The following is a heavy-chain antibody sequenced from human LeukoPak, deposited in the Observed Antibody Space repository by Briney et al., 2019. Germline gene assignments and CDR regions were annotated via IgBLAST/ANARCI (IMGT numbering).Heavy chain of an antibody. J-gene: IGHJ5*02. CDR3: ARDGFPYSSSWLNWFDP. Sequence: SQTLSLTCTVSGGSISSGDYYWSWIRQPPGKGLEWIGYIYYSGSTYYNPSLKSRVTISVDTSKNQFSLKLSSVTAADTAVYYCARDGFPYSSSWLNWFDPWGQGTLVTVSS. CDR1: GGSISSGDYY. D-gene: IGHD6-13*01. CDR2: IYYSGST. V-gene: IGHV4-30-4*01.